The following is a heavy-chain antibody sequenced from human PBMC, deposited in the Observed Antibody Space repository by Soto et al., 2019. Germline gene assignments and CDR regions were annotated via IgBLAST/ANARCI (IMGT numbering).Heavy chain of an antibody. Sequence: GASVKVSCKASGYIFTSYYMHWVRQAPGQGLEWMGWINPNSGGTNYAQKFQGWVTMTRDTSISTAYMELSRLRSDDTAVYYCARGRRYSSHVPYGMDVWGQGTTVTVSS. CDR2: INPNSGGT. J-gene: IGHJ6*02. V-gene: IGHV1-2*04. CDR1: GYIFTSYY. CDR3: ARGRRYSSHVPYGMDV. D-gene: IGHD6-13*01.